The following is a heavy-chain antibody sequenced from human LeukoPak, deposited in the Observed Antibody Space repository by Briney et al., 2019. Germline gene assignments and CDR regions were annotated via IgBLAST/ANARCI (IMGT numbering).Heavy chain of an antibody. Sequence: ASVKVSCKASGYTFTSYGISWVRQAPGQGLEWMGWISAYNGNTNYAQKLQGRVTMTTDTSTSTAYMELSSLRSEDTAVYYCARGSDPMLAPFYYYYMDVWGKGTTVTVSS. CDR3: ARGSDPMLAPFYYYYMDV. V-gene: IGHV1-18*01. J-gene: IGHJ6*03. D-gene: IGHD3-16*01. CDR2: ISAYNGNT. CDR1: GYTFTSYG.